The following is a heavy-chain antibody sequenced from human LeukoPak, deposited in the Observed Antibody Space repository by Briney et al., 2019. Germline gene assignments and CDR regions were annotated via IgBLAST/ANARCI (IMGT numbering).Heavy chain of an antibody. Sequence: GGSLRLSCAASGFTFSSYEMNWVRQAPGKGLEWVSYISSSGSTIYYADSVKGRFTISRDNAKNSLYLRMNSLRAEDTAVYYCARTSSGWDNVDYWGQGTLVTVSS. D-gene: IGHD6-19*01. V-gene: IGHV3-48*03. CDR2: ISSSGSTI. CDR3: ARTSSGWDNVDY. J-gene: IGHJ4*02. CDR1: GFTFSSYE.